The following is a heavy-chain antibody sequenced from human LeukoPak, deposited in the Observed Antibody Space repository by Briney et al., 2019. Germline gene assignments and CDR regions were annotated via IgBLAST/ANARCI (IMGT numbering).Heavy chain of an antibody. J-gene: IGHJ4*02. D-gene: IGHD3-10*01. Sequence: PGGSLRLSCAASGFTLSSHWMHWVRQAPGKGLGWVSGINSDGSSTSYADSVKGRFTISRDNAQNTLYLQMNSLRAEDTAVYYCARGPPYGSGSCYPGDYWGQGTLVTVSS. V-gene: IGHV3-74*01. CDR1: GFTLSSHW. CDR3: ARGPPYGSGSCYPGDY. CDR2: INSDGSST.